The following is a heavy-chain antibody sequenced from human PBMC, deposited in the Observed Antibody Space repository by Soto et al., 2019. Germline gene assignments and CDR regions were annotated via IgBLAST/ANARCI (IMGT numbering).Heavy chain of an antibody. D-gene: IGHD3-3*01. V-gene: IGHV4-59*01. CDR3: ARDASYDFWSGYSSFDP. Sequence: SETLSLTCTVSGGSISSYYWSWIRQPPGKGLEWIGYIYYSGSTNYNPSLKSRVTISVDTSKNQFSLKLSSVTAADTAVYYCARDASYDFWSGYSSFDPWGQGTLVTVSS. CDR2: IYYSGST. J-gene: IGHJ5*02. CDR1: GGSISSYY.